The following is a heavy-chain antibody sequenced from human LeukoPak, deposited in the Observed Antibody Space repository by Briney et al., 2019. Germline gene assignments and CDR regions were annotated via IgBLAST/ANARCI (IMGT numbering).Heavy chain of an antibody. D-gene: IGHD2-15*01. J-gene: IGHJ4*02. CDR1: GGSISSSDYY. Sequence: PSETLSLTCTVSGGSISSSDYYWGWIRQPPGKGLEWIGSIYYGGSTYYNPSLKSRVTISVDTSMNQFSLKLSFVTTADTAVYYCARVAATTQDFDYWGQGTLVTVSS. CDR3: ARVAATTQDFDY. CDR2: IYYGGST. V-gene: IGHV4-39*01.